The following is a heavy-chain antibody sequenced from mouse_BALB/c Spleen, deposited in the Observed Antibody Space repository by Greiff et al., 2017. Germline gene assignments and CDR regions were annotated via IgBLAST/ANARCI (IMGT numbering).Heavy chain of an antibody. J-gene: IGHJ4*01. D-gene: IGHD1-1*01. CDR3: AVTTVVPYAMDY. CDR2: ISSGSSTI. V-gene: IGHV5-17*02. Sequence: EVQRVESGGGLVQPGGSRKLSCAASGFTFSSFGMHWVRQAPEKGLEWVAYISSGSSTIYYADTVKGRFTISRDNPKNTLFLQMTSLRSEDTAMYYCAVTTVVPYAMDYWGQGTSVTVSS. CDR1: GFTFSSFG.